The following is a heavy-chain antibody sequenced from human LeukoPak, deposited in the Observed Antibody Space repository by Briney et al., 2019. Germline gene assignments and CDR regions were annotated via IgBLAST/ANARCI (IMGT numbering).Heavy chain of an antibody. D-gene: IGHD3-9*01. Sequence: PSETLSLTCTVSSGSISSSSYYWGWIRQPPGKGLEWIGSIYYSGSTYYNPSLKSRVTISVDTSKNQFSLKLSSVTAADTAVYYCARHSKAMVLRYFDWLFGYFDYWGQGTLVTVSS. CDR2: IYYSGST. V-gene: IGHV4-39*01. CDR1: SGSISSSSYY. CDR3: ARHSKAMVLRYFDWLFGYFDY. J-gene: IGHJ4*02.